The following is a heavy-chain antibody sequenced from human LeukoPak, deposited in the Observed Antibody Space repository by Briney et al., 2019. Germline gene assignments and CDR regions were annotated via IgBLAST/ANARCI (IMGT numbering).Heavy chain of an antibody. CDR1: GGSFSGYY. Sequence: SETLSLTCAVYGGSFSGYYWSWIRQPPGKGLEWIGEINHSGSTNYNPSLKSRVTISVDTSKNQFSLKLSSVTAADTAVYYCARGLPGDYDGGLDYWGQGTLVTVSS. V-gene: IGHV4-34*01. CDR2: INHSGST. CDR3: ARGLPGDYDGGLDY. D-gene: IGHD4-23*01. J-gene: IGHJ4*02.